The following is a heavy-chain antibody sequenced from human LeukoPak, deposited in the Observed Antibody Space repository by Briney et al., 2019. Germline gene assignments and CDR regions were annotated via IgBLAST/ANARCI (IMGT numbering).Heavy chain of an antibody. CDR3: ARGSGSGWPLDR. CDR2: MYAGGTT. Sequence: PGGSLRLSCAASGVIVSRNFMSWVRQAPGKGLQWVAIMYAGGTTDYSDSVRGRFHISRDSSNNPLSLQINSLRVEDTAAYYCARGSGSGWPLDRWGQGALVTVSS. CDR1: GVIVSRNF. J-gene: IGHJ5*02. V-gene: IGHV3-53*01. D-gene: IGHD6-19*01.